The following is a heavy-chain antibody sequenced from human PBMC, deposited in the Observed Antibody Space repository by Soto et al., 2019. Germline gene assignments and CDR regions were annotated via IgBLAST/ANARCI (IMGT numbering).Heavy chain of an antibody. CDR1: GDSVTSHY. V-gene: IGHV4-59*08. D-gene: IGHD3-10*01. Sequence: TETLSITCSFSGDSVTSHYLTWIRQSPEKGLEWIGYMHYTGFSHYNPSLKSRVTISVDTSKNQFSLKLSSVTAADTAVYYCARGSAYYYGSEMYYFDYWGQGTLVTVSS. CDR2: MHYTGFS. J-gene: IGHJ4*02. CDR3: ARGSAYYYGSEMYYFDY.